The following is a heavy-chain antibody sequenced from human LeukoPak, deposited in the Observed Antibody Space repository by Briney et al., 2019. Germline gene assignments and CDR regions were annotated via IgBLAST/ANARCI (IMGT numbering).Heavy chain of an antibody. Sequence: GGSLRLSCAASGFTFSNAWMSWVRQAPGKGLEWVGRIKSKTDGGTTDYAAPVKGRFTISRDDSKNTLYLQMNSLKTEDTAVYYCTTLTYYYDSSGYYRPGGLHDAFDIWGQGTMVTVSS. J-gene: IGHJ3*02. CDR3: TTLTYYYDSSGYYRPGGLHDAFDI. CDR1: GFTFSNAW. D-gene: IGHD3-22*01. CDR2: IKSKTDGGTT. V-gene: IGHV3-15*01.